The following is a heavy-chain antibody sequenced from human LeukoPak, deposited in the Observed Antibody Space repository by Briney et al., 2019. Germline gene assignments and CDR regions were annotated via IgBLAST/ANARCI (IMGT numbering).Heavy chain of an antibody. CDR3: AKDLTLYGDFPYFDY. CDR1: GFTFSTYG. CDR2: ITSSSTYI. Sequence: GGSLRLSCAASGFTFSTYGMNWVRQAPGKGLEWVSSITSSSTYIYYADSVKGRFTISRDNAKNSLYLQMNSLRAEDTAVYYCAKDLTLYGDFPYFDYWGRGTLVTVSS. V-gene: IGHV3-21*04. D-gene: IGHD2-21*01. J-gene: IGHJ4*02.